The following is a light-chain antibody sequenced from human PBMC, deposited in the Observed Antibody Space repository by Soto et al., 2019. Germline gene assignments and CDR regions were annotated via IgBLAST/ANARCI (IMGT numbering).Light chain of an antibody. V-gene: IGKV1-39*01. Sequence: DIQMTQSPSSLSASVGDRVTITCRASQSISSYLNWYQQKPGKAPKLLIYAASSLQSGVPSRFSGSGSGTDFPLPIRRLQPEDFATYFCQPSYSTPLTFGGGTKVEIK. J-gene: IGKJ4*01. CDR3: QPSYSTPLT. CDR2: AAS. CDR1: QSISSY.